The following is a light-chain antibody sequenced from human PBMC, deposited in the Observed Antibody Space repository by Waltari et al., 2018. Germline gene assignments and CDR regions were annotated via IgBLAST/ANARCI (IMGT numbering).Light chain of an antibody. CDR2: EVS. CDR3: MQSIQPPYT. CDR1: QSLLHKDGKTY. J-gene: IGKJ2*01. Sequence: DILMTQSPLSLSVTPGHPASISCKSTQSLLHKDGKTYFYWYLQKPGQPPRLLIYEVSKRFSGVPDRFSGSVSGTDFTLEIKRVEAEDVGVYYCMQSIQPPYTFGQGTKLEI. V-gene: IGKV2D-29*01.